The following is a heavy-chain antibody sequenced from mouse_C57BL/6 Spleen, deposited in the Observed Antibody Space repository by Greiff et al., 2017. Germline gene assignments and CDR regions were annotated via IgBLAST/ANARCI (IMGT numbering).Heavy chain of an antibody. CDR2: IDPSDSYT. D-gene: IGHD1-1*01. V-gene: IGHV1-50*01. J-gene: IGHJ2*01. CDR3: ARGGYGSSFDY. Sequence: QVQLQQPGAELVKPGASVKLSCKASGYTFTSYWMQWVQQRPGQGLEWIGEIDPSDSYTNYNQKFKGKATLTVDTSSSTAYMQLSSLTSEDSAVYYCARGGYGSSFDYWGQGTTLTVSS. CDR1: GYTFTSYW.